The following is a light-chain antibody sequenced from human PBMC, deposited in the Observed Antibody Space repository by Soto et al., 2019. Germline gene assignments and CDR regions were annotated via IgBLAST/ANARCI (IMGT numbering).Light chain of an antibody. CDR1: NIGSKN. Sequence: SYELTQPLSVSVALGQTARITCGGNNIGSKNVHRYQQKPGQAPVLVIYRDSNRPSGSPERFSGSNSGNTATLTISRAQAGDEADYYCQVWDSSTARVFGGGTKLTVL. V-gene: IGLV3-9*01. J-gene: IGLJ3*02. CDR3: QVWDSSTARV. CDR2: RDS.